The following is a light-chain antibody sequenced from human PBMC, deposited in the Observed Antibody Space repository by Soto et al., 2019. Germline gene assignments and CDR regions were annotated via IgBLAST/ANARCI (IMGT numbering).Light chain of an antibody. CDR1: QSISFW. J-gene: IGKJ2*03. V-gene: IGKV1-5*01. CDR2: DAS. CDR3: QQYNSFSPYS. Sequence: DIQMTQSPSTLSASIGDRVSITCRASQSISFWLAWYQQKPGKALKLLIYDASTLYSGVPSRFSGTKSGTEFTLTISGLQPDDFASYYCQQYNSFSPYSFGQGTKLEI.